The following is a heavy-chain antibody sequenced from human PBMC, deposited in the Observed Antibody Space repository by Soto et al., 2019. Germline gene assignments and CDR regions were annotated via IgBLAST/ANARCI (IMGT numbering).Heavy chain of an antibody. CDR3: ARGQLVHPYYYGMDV. V-gene: IGHV1-69*13. CDR1: GGTFSSHA. J-gene: IGHJ6*02. D-gene: IGHD6-6*01. Sequence: GASVKVSCKASGGTFSSHAISWVRQAPGQGLEWMGGIIPIFGTANYAQKFQGRVTITADESTSTAYMELSSLRSEDTAVYYCARGQLVHPYYYGMDVWGQGTTVTVSS. CDR2: IIPIFGTA.